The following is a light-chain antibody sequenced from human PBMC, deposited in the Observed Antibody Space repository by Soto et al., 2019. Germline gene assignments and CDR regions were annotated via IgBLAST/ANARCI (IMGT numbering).Light chain of an antibody. CDR3: QHYGSSGT. J-gene: IGKJ1*01. CDR2: GES. Sequence: EFVLTHSPGTLSLSPGERATLSCRASQSVSNNYLAWYQQKPGQAPRLLIYGESNRATGIPDRFSGNGSGTDFTLTITRLEHEDFAVYYCQHYGSSGTFGQGTKVEIK. CDR1: QSVSNNY. V-gene: IGKV3-20*01.